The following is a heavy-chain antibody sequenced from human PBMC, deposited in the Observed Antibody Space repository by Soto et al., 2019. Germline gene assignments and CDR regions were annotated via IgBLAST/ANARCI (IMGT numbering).Heavy chain of an antibody. Sequence: QVQLVESGGGVVQPGRSLRLSCAASGFTFSSYGMHWVRQAPGKGLEWVAVIWYYGSNKYYADSVKGRFTISRDNSKNPLYRQMNSLRAEDTAVYYCARERCSSTICPDDYYYYYMDVWGKGTTVTVSS. J-gene: IGHJ6*03. CDR2: IWYYGSNK. V-gene: IGHV3-33*01. D-gene: IGHD2-2*01. CDR3: ARERCSSTICPDDYYYYYMDV. CDR1: GFTFSSYG.